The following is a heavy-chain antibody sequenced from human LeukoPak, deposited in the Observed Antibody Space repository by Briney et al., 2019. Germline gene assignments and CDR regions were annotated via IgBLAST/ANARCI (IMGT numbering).Heavy chain of an antibody. Sequence: GESLKISCKGSGXRFPIYWIGWVRQMPGKGLEWMGVIHPGDSDTRYSPSFQGQVTISADKSIYTAHLQWSSLKASDTAMYYCARLSGASWSNFDYWGQGTLVTVSS. CDR1: GXRFPIYW. J-gene: IGHJ4*02. CDR3: ARLSGASWSNFDY. CDR2: IHPGDSDT. V-gene: IGHV5-51*01. D-gene: IGHD3-10*01.